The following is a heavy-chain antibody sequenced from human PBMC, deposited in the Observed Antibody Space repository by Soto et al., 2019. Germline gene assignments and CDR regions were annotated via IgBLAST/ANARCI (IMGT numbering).Heavy chain of an antibody. CDR2: ISAYNGNT. J-gene: IGHJ5*01. V-gene: IGHV1-18*01. Sequence: ASVKVCCTASGYTFTSYGISWVRQAPGQGLEWMGWISAYNGNTNYAQKLQGQVTISADKSISTAYLQWSSLEASDTAMYYCARHPTYSSSSVGCLDPWGQGTLVTVSS. CDR3: ARHPTYSSSSVGCLDP. CDR1: GYTFTSYG. D-gene: IGHD6-6*01.